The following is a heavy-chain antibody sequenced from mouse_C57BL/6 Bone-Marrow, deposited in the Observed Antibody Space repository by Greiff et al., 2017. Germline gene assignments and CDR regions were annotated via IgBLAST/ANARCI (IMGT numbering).Heavy chain of an antibody. Sequence: VQLQQPGAELVRPGTSVKLSCKASGYTFTSYWMHWVKQRPGQGLEWIGVIDPSDSYTNYNQKFKGKATLTVDTSSSTAYMQLSSLTSEDSAVXYCATYGSSAFDYWGQGPTLTVSS. J-gene: IGHJ2*01. CDR3: ATYGSSAFDY. CDR2: IDPSDSYT. D-gene: IGHD1-1*01. CDR1: GYTFTSYW. V-gene: IGHV1-59*01.